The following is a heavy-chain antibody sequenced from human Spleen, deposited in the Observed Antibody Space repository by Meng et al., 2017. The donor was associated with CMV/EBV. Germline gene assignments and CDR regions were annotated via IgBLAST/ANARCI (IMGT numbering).Heavy chain of an antibody. Sequence: GFNFSSYHMNWVRRAPGRGLKWVSAISGNNSFIYYGVSVKGRFTISRDNAKNTLYLQVDSLRAEDTTVYYCARDWETWVGPTFAGYWGQGTLVTVSS. CDR3: ARDWETWVGPTFAGY. CDR2: ISGNNSFI. D-gene: IGHD3-10*01. J-gene: IGHJ4*02. V-gene: IGHV3-21*01. CDR1: GFNFSSYH.